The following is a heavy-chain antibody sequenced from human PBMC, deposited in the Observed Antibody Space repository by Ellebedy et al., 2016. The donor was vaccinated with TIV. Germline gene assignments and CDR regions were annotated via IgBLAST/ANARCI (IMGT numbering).Heavy chain of an antibody. CDR1: GGSISSGGYY. V-gene: IGHV4-31*03. CDR3: ARAPTYYYDSSGYYERVTFVDY. J-gene: IGHJ4*02. D-gene: IGHD3-22*01. Sequence: SETLSLXCTVSGGSISSGGYYWSWIRQHPGKGLEWIGYIYYSGSTYYNPSLKSRVTISVDTSKNQFSLKLSSVTAADTAVYYCARAPTYYYDSSGYYERVTFVDYWGQGTLVTVSS. CDR2: IYYSGST.